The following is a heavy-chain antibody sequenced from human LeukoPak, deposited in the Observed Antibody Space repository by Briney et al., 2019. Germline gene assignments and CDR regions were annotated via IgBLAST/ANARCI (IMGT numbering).Heavy chain of an antibody. CDR3: ARGSFLITFGGFIG. CDR1: GFTFSSYG. V-gene: IGHV3-48*04. CDR2: ISSSGSPI. Sequence: GGSLRLSCAASGFTFSSYGMSWIRQAPGKGLEWVSYISSSGSPIYYADSVKGRFTISRDNAKNSLFLQMNSLRAEDTAVYYCARGSFLITFGGFIGWGQGTLVTVSS. D-gene: IGHD3-16*02. J-gene: IGHJ4*02.